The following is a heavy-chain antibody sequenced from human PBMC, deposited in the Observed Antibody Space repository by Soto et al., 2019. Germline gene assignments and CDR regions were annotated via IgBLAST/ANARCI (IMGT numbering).Heavy chain of an antibody. Sequence: QVQLVQSGVEVREPGASVKVSCKAVRYIFTNYGVSWVRQAPGQGLEWMGWITTYNGNTEYAQKFQGRVTMTTDASTSTADMDLGSLRSDDTAIYCGARALPGYGMDVWGQGTTVTVSS. V-gene: IGHV1-18*01. CDR3: ARALPGYGMDV. CDR1: RYIFTNYG. CDR2: ITTYNGNT. J-gene: IGHJ6*02.